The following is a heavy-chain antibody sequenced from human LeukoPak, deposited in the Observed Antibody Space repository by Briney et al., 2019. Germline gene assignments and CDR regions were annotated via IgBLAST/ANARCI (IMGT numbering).Heavy chain of an antibody. D-gene: IGHD2-8*01. J-gene: IGHJ4*02. V-gene: IGHV1-8*03. Sequence: ASVKVSCKASGHTFTSYDINWVRQATGQGLEWMGWMNPNSGNTGYAQKFQGRVTITRNTSISTAYMELSSLRSEDTAVYYCARGVRYCTNGVCYHFDYWGQGTLVTVSS. CDR1: GHTFTSYD. CDR2: MNPNSGNT. CDR3: ARGVRYCTNGVCYHFDY.